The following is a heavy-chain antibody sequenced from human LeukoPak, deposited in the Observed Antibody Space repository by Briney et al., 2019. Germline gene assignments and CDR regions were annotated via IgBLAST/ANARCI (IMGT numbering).Heavy chain of an antibody. CDR2: IEQDGSEK. CDR1: GFSFTTSW. D-gene: IGHD5-18*01. V-gene: IGHV3-7*01. CDR3: AKGHTSLAP. Sequence: GGSLRLSCAASGFSFTTSWMSWVRQAPGKGLEWVASIEQDGSEKYYVDSVKGRFTISRDNAKNSLFLPMNSLRAEDTAVYYCAKGHTSLAPGGQGALVTVSS. J-gene: IGHJ4*02.